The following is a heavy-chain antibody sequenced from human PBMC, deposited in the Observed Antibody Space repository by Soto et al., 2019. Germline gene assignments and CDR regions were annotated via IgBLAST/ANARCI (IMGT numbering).Heavy chain of an antibody. J-gene: IGHJ6*03. Sequence: SETLSLTCAVYGGSFSGYYWSWIRQPPGKGLEWIGEINHSGSTNYNPSLKSRVTISVDTSKNQFSLKLSSVTAADTAVYYCARVPRITIFGVVYYYYYYMDVWGKGTTVTVSS. V-gene: IGHV4-34*01. CDR2: INHSGST. CDR3: ARVPRITIFGVVYYYYYYMDV. D-gene: IGHD3-3*01. CDR1: GGSFSGYY.